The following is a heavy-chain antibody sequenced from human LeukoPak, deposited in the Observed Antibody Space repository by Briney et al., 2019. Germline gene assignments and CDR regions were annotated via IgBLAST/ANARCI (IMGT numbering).Heavy chain of an antibody. CDR3: AKDVRVLINWNYIQSFDY. CDR2: ISYDGTNK. V-gene: IGHV3-30*18. CDR1: GFTLSRYG. Sequence: PGGSLRLSCAASGFTLSRYGMHWVRQAPGKGLEWVAAISYDGTNKYYADSVKGRFTISRDNSKNTLYLHMNSLRPEDTAVYYCAKDVRVLINWNYIQSFDYWGQGTLVTVSS. J-gene: IGHJ4*02. D-gene: IGHD1-7*01.